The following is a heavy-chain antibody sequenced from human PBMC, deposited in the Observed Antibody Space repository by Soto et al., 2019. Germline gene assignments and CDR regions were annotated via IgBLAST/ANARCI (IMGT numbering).Heavy chain of an antibody. CDR2: IRGSGGST. V-gene: IGHV3-23*01. CDR3: AKGKTMVRGVIIGPDYYYGMDV. D-gene: IGHD3-10*01. Sequence: EVQLLESGGGLVQPGGSLRLSCAASGFHFSSYAMSWVRQAPGKGLEWVSAIRGSGGSTYYADAVKGRFTISRDNSKNTLYLQMNSLRAEDTAVYYCAKGKTMVRGVIIGPDYYYGMDVWGQGTTVTVSS. CDR1: GFHFSSYA. J-gene: IGHJ6*02.